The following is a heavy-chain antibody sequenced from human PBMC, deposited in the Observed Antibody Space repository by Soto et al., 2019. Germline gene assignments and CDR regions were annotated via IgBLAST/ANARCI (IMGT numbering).Heavy chain of an antibody. CDR2: IYYSGST. J-gene: IGHJ3*02. V-gene: IGHV4-39*01. CDR1: AGSLSSIRYY. Sequence: PSQTLSLTCTVSAGSLSSIRYYWGWIRQPTGKGLEWIGSIYYSGSTYYNPDLKSRVTISVDTSQNQFSLTLSSVTAADTAVYYCKLYCSGGSCYSSAAFDIWGQGTMVTVSS. D-gene: IGHD2-15*01. CDR3: KLYCSGGSCYSSAAFDI.